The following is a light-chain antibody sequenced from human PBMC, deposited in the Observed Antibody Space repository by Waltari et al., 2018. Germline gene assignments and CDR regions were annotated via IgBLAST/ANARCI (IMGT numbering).Light chain of an antibody. CDR1: QSVLYSSNNKNS. J-gene: IGKJ2*01. CDR3: QQYYTTPYT. Sequence: DIVMPPSPDSLAVPRREGAPIHSQASQSVLYSSNNKNSLAWYQQKPGQPPNLLIYWASIRASGVPDRFRGSGSGTDFTLTISSLQADDVAVYYCQQYYTTPYTFGQGTKLEIK. CDR2: WAS. V-gene: IGKV4-1*01.